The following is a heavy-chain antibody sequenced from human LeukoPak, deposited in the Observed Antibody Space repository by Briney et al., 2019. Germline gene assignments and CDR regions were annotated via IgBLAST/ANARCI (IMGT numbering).Heavy chain of an antibody. CDR3: ARVLLGSSPKFDY. CDR2: INPNSGAT. V-gene: IGHV1-2*02. J-gene: IGHJ4*02. Sequence: ASVKVSCKASGYIFIDYYMYWVRQAPGQGLEWMGWINPNSGATNYAQKSQGRVTMTRDTSVSTAYMELSRLRSDDTAVYYCARVLLGSSPKFDYWGQGTLVTVSS. CDR1: GYIFIDYY. D-gene: IGHD6-13*01.